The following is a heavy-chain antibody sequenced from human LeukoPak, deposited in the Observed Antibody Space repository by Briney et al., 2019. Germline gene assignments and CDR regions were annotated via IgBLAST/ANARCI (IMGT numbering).Heavy chain of an antibody. J-gene: IGHJ4*02. D-gene: IGHD6-13*01. V-gene: IGHV3-7*01. Sequence: GGXLRLPXAXSGFSVSGYWMTWVRQAPGKGLEWVANIKQDGSEKNYVDSVKGRFTISRDNAENSLFLQMNSLRVEDTAVYYCAREWQGGIAAAGTRIEGDYWGQGTLVAVSS. CDR2: IKQDGSEK. CDR3: AREWQGGIAAAGTRIEGDY. CDR1: GFSVSGYW.